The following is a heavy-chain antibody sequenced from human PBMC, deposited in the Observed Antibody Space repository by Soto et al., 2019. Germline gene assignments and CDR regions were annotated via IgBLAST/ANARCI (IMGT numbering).Heavy chain of an antibody. V-gene: IGHV3-30-3*01. J-gene: IGHJ4*02. CDR2: ISYDGSNK. CDR1: GSTFSSYA. CDR3: ARDIIRIQLWWWVFDY. D-gene: IGHD5-18*01. Sequence: GGSLRLSXAVSGSTFSSYAMHWDCQAPAQGLEWVGVISYDGSNKYYADSVKGRFTISRDNSKNTLYLQMNSLRAEDTAVYYCARDIIRIQLWWWVFDYWGQGTLVTVSS.